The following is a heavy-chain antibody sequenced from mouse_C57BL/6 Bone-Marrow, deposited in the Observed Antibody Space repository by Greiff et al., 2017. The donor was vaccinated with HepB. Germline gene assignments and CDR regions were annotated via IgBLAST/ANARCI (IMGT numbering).Heavy chain of an antibody. CDR1: GYTFTDYY. J-gene: IGHJ3*01. CDR2: INPNNGGT. Sequence: EVQLQQSGPELVKPGASVKISCKASGYTFTDYYMNWVKQSHGKSLEWIGDINPNNGGTSYNQKFKGKATLTVDKSSSTAYMELRSLTSEDSAVYYCARGYGNYLGRFAYWGQGTLVTVSA. V-gene: IGHV1-26*01. CDR3: ARGYGNYLGRFAY. D-gene: IGHD2-10*02.